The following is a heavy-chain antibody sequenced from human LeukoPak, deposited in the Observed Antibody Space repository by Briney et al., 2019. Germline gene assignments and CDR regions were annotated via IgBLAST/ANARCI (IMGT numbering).Heavy chain of an antibody. CDR2: ISYDGSNK. V-gene: IGHV3-30*18. Sequence: PGGPLRLSCAASGFTFSSYGMHWVRQAPGKGLEWVAVISYDGSNKYCADSVKGRFTISRDNSKNTLYLQMNSLRAEDTAVYYCAKDLLKQQLVMGSNAFDIWGQGTMVTVSS. D-gene: IGHD6-13*01. CDR3: AKDLLKQQLVMGSNAFDI. CDR1: GFTFSSYG. J-gene: IGHJ3*02.